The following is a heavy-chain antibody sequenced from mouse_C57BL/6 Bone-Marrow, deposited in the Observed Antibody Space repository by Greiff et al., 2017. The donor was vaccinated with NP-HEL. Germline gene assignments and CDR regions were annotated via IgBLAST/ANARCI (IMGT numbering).Heavy chain of an antibody. J-gene: IGHJ4*01. CDR3: ARYPRPTTVVANYAMDY. Sequence: KLVESGGGLVQPGGSLSLSCAASGFTFTDYYMSWVRQPPGKALEWLGFIRNKANGYTTEYSASVKGLFTISRDNSQSILYLQMNALRAEDSATYYCARYPRPTTVVANYAMDYWGQGTSVTVSS. V-gene: IGHV7-3*01. D-gene: IGHD1-1*01. CDR1: GFTFTDYY. CDR2: IRNKANGYTT.